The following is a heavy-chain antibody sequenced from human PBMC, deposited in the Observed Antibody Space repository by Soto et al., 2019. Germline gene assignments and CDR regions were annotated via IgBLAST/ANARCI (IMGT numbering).Heavy chain of an antibody. J-gene: IGHJ4*02. Sequence: SETLSLTCTVSGGSISSSSYYWGWIRQPPGKGLEWIGSIYYSGSTYYNPSLKSRVTISVDTSKNQFSLKLSSVTAADTAVYYCARQHSGSYYFDYWGQGTPVTVSS. CDR1: GGSISSSSYY. CDR2: IYYSGST. D-gene: IGHD1-26*01. CDR3: ARQHSGSYYFDY. V-gene: IGHV4-39*01.